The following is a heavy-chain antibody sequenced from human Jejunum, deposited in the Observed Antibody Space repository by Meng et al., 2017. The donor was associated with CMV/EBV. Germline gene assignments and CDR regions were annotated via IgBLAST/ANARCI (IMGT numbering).Heavy chain of an antibody. J-gene: IGHJ4*02. Sequence: AAAGFTFSSYWMSWVRQAPGKGLEWVANIKQDGSEKYYVDSVKGRFTISRDNAKNSLYLQMNSLRAEDTAVYYCARGAGVAGTDYWGQGTLVTVSS. D-gene: IGHD6-19*01. CDR1: GFTFSSYW. CDR3: ARGAGVAGTDY. V-gene: IGHV3-7*01. CDR2: IKQDGSEK.